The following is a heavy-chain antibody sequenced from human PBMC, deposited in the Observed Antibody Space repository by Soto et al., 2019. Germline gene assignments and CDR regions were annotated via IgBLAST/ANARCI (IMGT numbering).Heavy chain of an antibody. CDR3: ARGLERWLLNSGYFQH. D-gene: IGHD1-26*01. Sequence: HPGGSLRLSCAASGFTFSSYAMHWVRQAPGKGLEWVAVISYDGSNKYYADSVKGRFTISRDNSKNTLYLQMNSLRAEDTAVYYCARGLERWLLNSGYFQHWGQGTLVTVSS. V-gene: IGHV3-30-3*01. CDR2: ISYDGSNK. CDR1: GFTFSSYA. J-gene: IGHJ1*01.